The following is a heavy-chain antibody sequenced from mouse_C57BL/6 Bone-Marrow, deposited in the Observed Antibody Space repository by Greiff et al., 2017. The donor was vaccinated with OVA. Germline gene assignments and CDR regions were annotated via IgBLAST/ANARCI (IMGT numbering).Heavy chain of an antibody. CDR2: IYPRSGNP. CDR1: GYPFTSYG. CDR3: AREGSYDWYFDV. Sequence: QVQLQQSGAELARPGASVKLSCKASGYPFTSYGISWVKQRPGQGLEWIGEIYPRSGNPYYNAKFQGKATLTADKSSSTAYMELRSLSSEDSAVYFCAREGSYDWYFDVWGTGTTVTVSS. J-gene: IGHJ1*03. V-gene: IGHV1-81*01. D-gene: IGHD1-1*02.